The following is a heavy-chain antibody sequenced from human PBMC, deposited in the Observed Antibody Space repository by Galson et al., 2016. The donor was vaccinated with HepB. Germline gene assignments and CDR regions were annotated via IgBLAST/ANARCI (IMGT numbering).Heavy chain of an antibody. Sequence: SLRLSCAASGFTFSSYSMNWVRQAPGKGLEWVSSISSSSSYIYYADSVKGRFTISRDNAKNSLYLQMNSLRAEDTAVYYWARAVSWAYGDYAGYWGQGTLVTVSS. CDR2: ISSSSSYI. CDR3: ARAVSWAYGDYAGY. D-gene: IGHD4-17*01. V-gene: IGHV3-21*01. CDR1: GFTFSSYS. J-gene: IGHJ4*02.